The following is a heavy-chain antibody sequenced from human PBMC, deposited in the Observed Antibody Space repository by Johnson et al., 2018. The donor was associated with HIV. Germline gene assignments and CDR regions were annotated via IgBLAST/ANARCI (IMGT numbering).Heavy chain of an antibody. CDR2: MSYDGSNR. D-gene: IGHD3-22*01. CDR3: AKCFSYDNTPYYYVPFDI. Sequence: QVQLVESGGGVVQPGRSLRLSCAASGFIFSSYGMHWVRQAPGKGLEWVTGMSYDGSNRYYADSVQGRFTISRDNSKNTLYLQMNSLRAEDTAVYYCAKCFSYDNTPYYYVPFDIWGQGTLVTVSS. J-gene: IGHJ3*02. CDR1: GFIFSSYG. V-gene: IGHV3-30*18.